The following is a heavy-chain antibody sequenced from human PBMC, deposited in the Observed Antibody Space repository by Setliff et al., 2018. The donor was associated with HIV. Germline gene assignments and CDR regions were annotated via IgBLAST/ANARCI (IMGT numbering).Heavy chain of an antibody. CDR3: AKLENGDEGGYVDV. J-gene: IGHJ6*03. CDR2: IYYSGNT. CDR1: GGSITSDYY. Sequence: SETLSLTCTVSGGSITSDYYWGWIRQPPGKGLEWIGSIYYSGNTYYNPSLKSRVTISIDTSRNQFSLKLTSVTAADTAVYYCAKLENGDEGGYVDVWGKGTTVTVSS. V-gene: IGHV4-39*01. D-gene: IGHD2-21*02.